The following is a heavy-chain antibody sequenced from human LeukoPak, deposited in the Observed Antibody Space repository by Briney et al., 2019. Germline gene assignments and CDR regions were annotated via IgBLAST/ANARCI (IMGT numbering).Heavy chain of an antibody. V-gene: IGHV4-38-2*02. CDR2: IYHSGST. J-gene: IGHJ5*02. CDR1: GYSISSGYY. D-gene: IGHD6-13*01. CDR3: ARRPIAAAVTPLPIVYGP. Sequence: SETLSLTCTVSGYSISSGYYWGWIRPPPGKGLEWIGSIYHSGSTYYNPSLKSRVTISVDTSKNKFTLKLSSVTAADTAVYYCARRPIAAAVTPLPIVYGPWGQGNLVTVPS.